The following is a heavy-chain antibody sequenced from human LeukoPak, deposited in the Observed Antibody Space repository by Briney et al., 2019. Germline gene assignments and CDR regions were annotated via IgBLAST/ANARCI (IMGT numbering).Heavy chain of an antibody. CDR3: AKRGVVIRVILVGFHKEAYYFES. CDR2: ISDSGGST. Sequence: GWSLRLSCAVSGITLSNYGMSWVRQAPGKGLEWVAGISDSGGSTNYADSVKGRFTISRDNPKNTLYLQMNSLRAEDTAVYFCAKRGVVIRVILVGFHKEAYYFESWGQGALVTVSS. V-gene: IGHV3-23*01. J-gene: IGHJ4*02. CDR1: GITLSNYG. D-gene: IGHD3/OR15-3a*01.